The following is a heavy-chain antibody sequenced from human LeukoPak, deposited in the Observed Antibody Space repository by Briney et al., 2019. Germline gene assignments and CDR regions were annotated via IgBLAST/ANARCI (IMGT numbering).Heavy chain of an antibody. Sequence: ASVKVSCKASGYTFTGYYMHWVRQAPGQGLEWKGWINPNSGGTNYAQNFQGRVTMTRDTSISTAYMELSRLRSDDTAVYYCARDQHSRSGGYDADYWGQGTLVTVSS. CDR3: ARDQHSRSGGYDADY. CDR2: INPNSGGT. V-gene: IGHV1-2*02. CDR1: GYTFTGYY. J-gene: IGHJ4*02. D-gene: IGHD5-12*01.